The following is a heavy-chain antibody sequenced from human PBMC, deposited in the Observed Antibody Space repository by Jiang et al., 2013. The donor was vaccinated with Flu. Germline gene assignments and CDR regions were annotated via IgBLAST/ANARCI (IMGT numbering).Heavy chain of an antibody. CDR1: GGSISSYY. CDR3: AREASYAGGIFDY. V-gene: IGHV4-59*01. CDR2: IYYSGST. J-gene: IGHJ4*02. D-gene: IGHD2-2*01. Sequence: GPGLVKPSETLSLTCTVSGGSISSYYWSWIRQPPGKGLEWIGYIYYSGSTNYNPSLKSRVTISVDTSKNQFSLKLSSVTAADTAVYYCAREASYAGGIFDYWGQGTLVTVSS.